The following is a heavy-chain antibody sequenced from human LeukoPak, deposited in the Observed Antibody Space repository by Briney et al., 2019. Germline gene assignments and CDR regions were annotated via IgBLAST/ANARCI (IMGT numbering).Heavy chain of an antibody. V-gene: IGHV1-18*01. CDR3: ARVRGWFDP. CDR2: INSNNGKT. CDR1: GYNFINYG. J-gene: IGHJ5*02. Sequence: ASVKVSCKASGYNFINYGITWVRQAPGQGLEWMGWINSNNGKTEYIQTLQGRVTMTTDTATSTVYMELRSLRSDDTAVYYCARVRGWFDPWGQGTLVTVSS.